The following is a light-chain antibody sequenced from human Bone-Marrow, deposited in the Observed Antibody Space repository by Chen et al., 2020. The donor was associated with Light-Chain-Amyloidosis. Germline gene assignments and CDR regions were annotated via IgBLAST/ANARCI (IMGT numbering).Light chain of an antibody. Sequence: SALTQPAYLSRSPVPPSLISCTGTISGVGGANHVSWYQQHPDKAPQLMSYEVTNRPSWVPDRLSGSKSDNTASLTIAGLQTEDEADYFCSSYTITNTLVFGSGTRVTVL. CDR3: SSYTITNTLV. J-gene: IGLJ1*01. CDR1: ISGVGGANH. V-gene: IGLV2-14*01. CDR2: EVT.